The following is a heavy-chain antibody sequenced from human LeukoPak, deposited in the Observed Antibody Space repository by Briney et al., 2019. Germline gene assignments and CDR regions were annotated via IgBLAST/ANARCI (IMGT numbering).Heavy chain of an antibody. J-gene: IGHJ6*03. CDR3: ARIGRGYYGSGSLGENYYMDV. CDR2: IIPIFGTA. D-gene: IGHD3-10*01. CDR1: GGTFSSYA. Sequence: SVKVSCKASGGTFSSYAISWVRQAPGQGLEWMGGIIPIFGTANYAQKFQGRVTITADESTSTAYMELSSLRSEDTAVYYCARIGRGYYGSGSLGENYYMDVWGKGTTVTISS. V-gene: IGHV1-69*13.